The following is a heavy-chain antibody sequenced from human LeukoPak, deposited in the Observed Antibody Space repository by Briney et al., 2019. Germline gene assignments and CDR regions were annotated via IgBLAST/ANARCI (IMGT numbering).Heavy chain of an antibody. CDR3: ARAPRYYGSGSYTRFDP. CDR1: GYTFTGYY. J-gene: IGHJ5*02. CDR2: INPNSGGT. Sequence: ASVTVSCKASGYTFTGYYMHWVRQTPGQGLEWMGWINPNSGGTNYAQKFQGRVTMTRDTSISTAYMELSRLRSDDTAVYYCARAPRYYGSGSYTRFDPWGQGTLVTVSS. V-gene: IGHV1-2*02. D-gene: IGHD3-10*01.